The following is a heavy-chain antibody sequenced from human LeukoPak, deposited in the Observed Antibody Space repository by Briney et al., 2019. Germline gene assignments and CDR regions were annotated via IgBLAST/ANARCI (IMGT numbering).Heavy chain of an antibody. D-gene: IGHD3-22*01. CDR3: AKDADFNYDSSGYYRDSSFDY. Sequence: GGSLRLSCAASGFTFANYVTHWVRQAPGKGLEWVSAISSRGAITSYADSVKGRFTISRDNSKNTLYLQMNSLRAEDTAVYYCAKDADFNYDSSGYYRDSSFDYWGQGTLVTVSS. J-gene: IGHJ4*02. CDR1: GFTFANYV. V-gene: IGHV3-23*01. CDR2: ISSRGAIT.